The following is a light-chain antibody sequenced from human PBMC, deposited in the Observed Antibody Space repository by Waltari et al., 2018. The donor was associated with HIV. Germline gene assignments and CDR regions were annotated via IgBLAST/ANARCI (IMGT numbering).Light chain of an antibody. J-gene: IGLJ3*02. Sequence: QSVLTQPPSASGTPGQRVTISCSGSSSNIGSNYVYWYQQLPGTAPKLLIYSNNQRPSGLPDRISGSKSGTSASLAISGLQSVDEADYYCAAWDDSLNAWVFGGGTKLTVL. CDR3: AAWDDSLNAWV. CDR2: SNN. CDR1: SSNIGSNY. V-gene: IGLV1-44*01.